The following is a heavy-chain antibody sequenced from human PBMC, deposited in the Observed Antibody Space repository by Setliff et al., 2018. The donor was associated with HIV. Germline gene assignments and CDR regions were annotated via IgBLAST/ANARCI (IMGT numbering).Heavy chain of an antibody. CDR3: ARGAEYPNWYCDL. Sequence: SETLSLTCTVSGGSINSGTYYWSWIRQPAGKGLEWIGRVYNSGSANYNPSLTSRVTMSVDTSKNQFSLNLNSLTAADTAIYYCARGAEYPNWYCDLWGRGTLVTVS. J-gene: IGHJ2*01. CDR2: VYNSGSA. CDR1: GGSINSGTYY. V-gene: IGHV4-61*02.